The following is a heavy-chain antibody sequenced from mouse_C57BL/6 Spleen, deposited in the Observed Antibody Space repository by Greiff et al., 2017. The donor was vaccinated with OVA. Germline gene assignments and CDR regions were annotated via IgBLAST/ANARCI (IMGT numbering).Heavy chain of an antibody. CDR2: IDPSDSYT. CDR1: GYTFTSYW. Sequence: QVQLQQPGAELVKPGASVKLSCKASGYTFTSYWMQWVNQRPGQGLEWIGEIDPSDSYTNYNQKFKGKATLTVDTSSSTAYMQLSSLTSEDSAVYYCARYDYDVLFDYWGQGTTLTVSS. D-gene: IGHD2-4*01. V-gene: IGHV1-50*01. CDR3: ARYDYDVLFDY. J-gene: IGHJ2*01.